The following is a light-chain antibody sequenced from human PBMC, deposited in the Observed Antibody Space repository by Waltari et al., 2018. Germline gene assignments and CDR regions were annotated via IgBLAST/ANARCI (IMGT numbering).Light chain of an antibody. Sequence: QSVMTQPPSASGTPGQRVSISCSGTTSNIGSNYVHWYQQVPGTAPQLLIYTNNRRPSGVPDRFSASKSDTSASLVIAGLQSEDEADYYCAAWDDSLRGLVFGTGTQVTV. J-gene: IGLJ1*01. V-gene: IGLV1-47*01. CDR2: TNN. CDR1: TSNIGSNY. CDR3: AAWDDSLRGLV.